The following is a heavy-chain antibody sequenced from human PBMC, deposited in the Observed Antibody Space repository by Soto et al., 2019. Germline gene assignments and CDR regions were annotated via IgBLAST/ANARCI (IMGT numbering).Heavy chain of an antibody. J-gene: IGHJ4*02. CDR2: IKTDGSVT. V-gene: IGHV3-74*01. CDR1: GFTFSTYW. Sequence: EVQLVESGGGLLQPGGSLRLSCAASGFTFSTYWMHWVRQAPGKGLVWVSRIKTDGSVTTYADSVKGRFTISRDNAKNTLYLQMNTLRADDTALYYCARDLGGSHDYWGRGTLVTVSS. CDR3: ARDLGGSHDY. D-gene: IGHD3-16*01.